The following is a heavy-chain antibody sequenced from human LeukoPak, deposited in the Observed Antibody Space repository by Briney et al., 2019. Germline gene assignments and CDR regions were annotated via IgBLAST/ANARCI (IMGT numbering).Heavy chain of an antibody. V-gene: IGHV7-4-1*02. CDR2: INTNTGNP. D-gene: IGHD7-27*01. J-gene: IGHJ4*02. CDR1: GNIFTSYA. CDR3: ARDSKTGDYDY. Sequence: GASVRVSCKASGNIFTSYAMYRVRQAPGQWLEWMGWINTNTGNPTYAQGFTGRFVFSLDTSVSTAYLQISSLKAEDTAVYYCARDSKTGDYDYWGQGTLVTVSS.